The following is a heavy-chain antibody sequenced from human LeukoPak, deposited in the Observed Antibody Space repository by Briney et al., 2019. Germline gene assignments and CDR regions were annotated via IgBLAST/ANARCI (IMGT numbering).Heavy chain of an antibody. CDR1: VGSLSGYY. CDR2: INHSGSN. CDR3: ARGVRYCSSTSCYTVYFDY. V-gene: IGHV4-34*01. J-gene: IGHJ4*02. D-gene: IGHD2-2*02. Sequence: SETLSLTCAVYVGSLSGYYWSWIRPPPGKGLEWIGEINHSGSNNYNPSLKSGVTISVDTSKNQFSLKLSSVTAADTAVYYCARGVRYCSSTSCYTVYFDYWGEGDLVTVSS.